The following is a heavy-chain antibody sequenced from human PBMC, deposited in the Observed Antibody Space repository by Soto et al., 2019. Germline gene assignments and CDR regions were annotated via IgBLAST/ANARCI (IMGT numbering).Heavy chain of an antibody. J-gene: IGHJ4*02. V-gene: IGHV3-23*01. CDR2: ISGRGGNT. Sequence: PGGSLRLSCAASGFIFNNSAINWVRKVPGKGLEWVSGISGRGGNTFYADSIKGRFTISRDNSKNTVYLQMTNLRVEDTAIYYCANPSHSRDYAGSLDSWGQGTLVTVSS. D-gene: IGHD4-17*01. CDR3: ANPSHSRDYAGSLDS. CDR1: GFIFNNSA.